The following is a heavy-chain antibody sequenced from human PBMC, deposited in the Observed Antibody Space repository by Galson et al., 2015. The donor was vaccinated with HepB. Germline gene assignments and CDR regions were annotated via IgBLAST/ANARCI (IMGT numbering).Heavy chain of an antibody. CDR2: ISGYNDNT. V-gene: IGHV1-18*04. CDR3: ARARYNNSPPEY. CDR1: GYSFINYG. J-gene: IGHJ4*02. D-gene: IGHD1-14*01. Sequence: QSGAEVKKPGESLKISCKASGYSFINYGITWVRQAPGQGLEWMGWISGYNDNTNYAQKFQGRITMTTDTSTSISYMELRSLRPDDTAIYYCARARYNNSPPEYWGQGTLVTVSS.